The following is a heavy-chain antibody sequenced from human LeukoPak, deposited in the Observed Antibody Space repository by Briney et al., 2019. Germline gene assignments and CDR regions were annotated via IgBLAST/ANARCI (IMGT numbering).Heavy chain of an antibody. Sequence: GGSLRLSCAASGFTFSSYSMNWVRQAPGKGLEWVSHISSSSSTIYYADSVKGRFTISRDNSKNTLYLQMNSLRAEDTAVYYCAKPDYGDYVWSIYYYYYMDVWGKGTTVTVSS. V-gene: IGHV3-48*01. CDR1: GFTFSSYS. CDR3: AKPDYGDYVWSIYYYYYMDV. J-gene: IGHJ6*03. CDR2: ISSSSSTI. D-gene: IGHD4-17*01.